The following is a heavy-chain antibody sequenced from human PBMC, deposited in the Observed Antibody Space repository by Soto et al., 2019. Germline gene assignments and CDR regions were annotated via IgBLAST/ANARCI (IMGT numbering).Heavy chain of an antibody. Sequence: GGSLRLSCAASGFTFISYAMHWVLQAPCKGLEWVAVISYDGSNKYYADSVKGRFTISRDNSKNTLYLQMNSLRAEDTAVYYCAREYYDFWSGYYYYYYGMDVWGQGTTVTVSS. D-gene: IGHD3-3*01. J-gene: IGHJ6*02. CDR3: AREYYDFWSGYYYYYYGMDV. CDR2: ISYDGSNK. V-gene: IGHV3-30-3*01. CDR1: GFTFISYA.